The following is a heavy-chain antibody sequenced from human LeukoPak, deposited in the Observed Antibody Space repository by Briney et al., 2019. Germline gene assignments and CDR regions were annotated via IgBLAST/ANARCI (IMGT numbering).Heavy chain of an antibody. V-gene: IGHV3-23*01. CDR2: ISGSGGST. Sequence: GGSLRLSCAASGYTFSSYAMSWVRQAPGKGLEWVSDISGSGGSTYYADSVKGRFTISRDNSKNTLYLQMNSLRAEDTAVYYCAKDVHSGYDFDDYYGMDVWGKGTTVTVSS. CDR1: GYTFSSYA. D-gene: IGHD5-12*01. J-gene: IGHJ6*04. CDR3: AKDVHSGYDFDDYYGMDV.